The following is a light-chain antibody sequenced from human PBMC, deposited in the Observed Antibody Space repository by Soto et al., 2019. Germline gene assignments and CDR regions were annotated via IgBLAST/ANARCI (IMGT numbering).Light chain of an antibody. CDR1: SSDVGNYDY. Sequence: QSLLTQPASLSGSPGQSITISCTGTSSDVGNYDYVSWYQQYPGKVPKLMIYEVSNRPSGVSNRFSGSKSGNTASLTISGLQAKDEADYFCSSYTTTATVLFGGGTKVTVL. CDR3: SSYTTTATVL. CDR2: EVS. V-gene: IGLV2-14*01. J-gene: IGLJ2*01.